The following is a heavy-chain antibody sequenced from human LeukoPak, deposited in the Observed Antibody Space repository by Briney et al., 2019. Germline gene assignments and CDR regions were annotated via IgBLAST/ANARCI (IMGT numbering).Heavy chain of an antibody. CDR3: ARDRLRFSPFDP. V-gene: IGHV1-46*01. CDR1: GYTFTSYY. D-gene: IGHD5/OR15-5a*01. CDR2: INPSGGST. J-gene: IGHJ5*02. Sequence: ASVKVSCKASGYTFTSYYMHWVRQAPGQGLEWMGIINPSGGSTSYAQKFQGRVTMTRDTSISTAYMELSRLRSDDTAVYYCARDRLRFSPFDPWGQGTLVTVSS.